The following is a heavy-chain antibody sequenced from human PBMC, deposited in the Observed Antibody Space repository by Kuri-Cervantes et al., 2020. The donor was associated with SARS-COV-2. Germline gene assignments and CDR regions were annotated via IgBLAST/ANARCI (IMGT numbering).Heavy chain of an antibody. D-gene: IGHD1-26*01. Sequence: GESLKISCVASGFTFSSYWMSWVRQAPGKGLEWVAVISYDGSNKYYADSVKGRFTISRDNSKNTLYLQMNSPRAEDTAVYYCAKVGGKELVGANVRWFDPWGQGTLVTVSS. J-gene: IGHJ5*02. CDR3: AKVGGKELVGANVRWFDP. V-gene: IGHV3-30*18. CDR2: ISYDGSNK. CDR1: GFTFSSYW.